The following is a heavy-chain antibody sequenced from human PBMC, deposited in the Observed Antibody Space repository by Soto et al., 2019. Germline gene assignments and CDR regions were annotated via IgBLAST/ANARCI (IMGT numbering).Heavy chain of an antibody. CDR3: AKGDIVGVTAALLFDY. CDR1: GFTFNSYA. V-gene: IGHV3-23*01. Sequence: GGSLRLSCAASGFTFNSYAMSWVRQAPGKGLEWVSAISGSGVSTYYADSVEGRFTISRDNSKNTLYLQMNSLRAEDTAVYYCAKGDIVGVTAALLFDYWGQGTLVTVSS. CDR2: ISGSGVST. J-gene: IGHJ4*02. D-gene: IGHD2-2*01.